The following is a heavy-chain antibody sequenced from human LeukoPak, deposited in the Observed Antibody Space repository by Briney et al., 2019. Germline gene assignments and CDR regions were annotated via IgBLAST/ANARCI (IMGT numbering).Heavy chain of an antibody. Sequence: ASVKVSCKASGYTFTGYYMHWVRQAPGQGLEWMGRINPNSGGTNYAQRFQGRVTMTRDTSISTAYMELSWLRSDDTAVYYCARVSKPYSSSPAEFDYWGQGTLVTVSS. CDR1: GYTFTGYY. D-gene: IGHD6-6*01. CDR3: ARVSKPYSSSPAEFDY. CDR2: INPNSGGT. V-gene: IGHV1-2*06. J-gene: IGHJ4*02.